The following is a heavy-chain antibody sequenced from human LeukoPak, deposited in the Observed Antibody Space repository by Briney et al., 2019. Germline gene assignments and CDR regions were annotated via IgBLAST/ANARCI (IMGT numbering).Heavy chain of an antibody. Sequence: PSETLSLTCAVYGGSFSGYYWSWIRQPPGKGLEWIGEINHSGSTNYNPSLKSRVTISVDTSKNQFSLKLSSVTAADAAVYYCARGTRRAAARMNGFDPWGQGTLVTVSS. CDR3: ARGTRRAAARMNGFDP. V-gene: IGHV4-34*01. CDR1: GGSFSGYY. CDR2: INHSGST. J-gene: IGHJ5*02. D-gene: IGHD1-14*01.